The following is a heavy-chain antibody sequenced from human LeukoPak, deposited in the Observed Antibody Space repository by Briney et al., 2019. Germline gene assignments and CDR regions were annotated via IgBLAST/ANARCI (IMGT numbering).Heavy chain of an antibody. V-gene: IGHV3-23*01. J-gene: IGHJ4*02. Sequence: GGSLRLSCAASGFTFSNYAMSWVRQAPGKGLEWVSTITGSGGTTYYADSVKGRFTISRDKSKNTLYLQMNSLRAEDTAVYYCAKQPPDSSSYHPYYFDYWGQGTLVTVSS. D-gene: IGHD3-22*01. CDR2: ITGSGGTT. CDR3: AKQPPDSSSYHPYYFDY. CDR1: GFTFSNYA.